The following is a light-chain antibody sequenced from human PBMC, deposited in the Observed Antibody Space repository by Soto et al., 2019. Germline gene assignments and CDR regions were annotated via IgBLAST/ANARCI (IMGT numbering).Light chain of an antibody. V-gene: IGLV2-8*01. CDR1: SSDVGGYDY. J-gene: IGLJ3*02. Sequence: QSALTQPPSASGSPGRSVTISCTGTSSDVGGYDYVSWFQQHPAKAPKLIIYEVTKRPSGVPDRFSASKSGNTASLTVSGLQAEDEADYYCSSFVAGNNYWVFGGGTKVTVL. CDR2: EVT. CDR3: SSFVAGNNYWV.